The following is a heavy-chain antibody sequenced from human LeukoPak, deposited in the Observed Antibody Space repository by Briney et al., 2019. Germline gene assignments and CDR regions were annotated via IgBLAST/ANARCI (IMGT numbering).Heavy chain of an antibody. J-gene: IGHJ4*02. CDR1: RFTFSNYA. Sequence: GGSLRLSCAASRFTFSNYAMTWVRQAPGKGLEWVSTISGNGGSTYYADSVKGRFTISRDNSKNTLYLQMNSLRAEDTAIYYCARDTFYTAGYVDCWGQGTLVTVSS. V-gene: IGHV3-23*01. D-gene: IGHD2/OR15-2a*01. CDR3: ARDTFYTAGYVDC. CDR2: ISGNGGST.